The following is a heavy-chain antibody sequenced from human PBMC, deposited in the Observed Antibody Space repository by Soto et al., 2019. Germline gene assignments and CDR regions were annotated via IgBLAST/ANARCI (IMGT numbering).Heavy chain of an antibody. CDR2: TYHSGNT. CDR3: APMYFNGSSAFLEY. Sequence: QVQLQESGPGLVKPSGTLSLTCAVSGGSISSSNWWSWVRQPPGKGLEWIGETYHSGNTNYNPALETTDTPSIEQCTNQFSLKLNSVTAADTAVYYCAPMYFNGSSAFLEYWGQGTLVTVSS. D-gene: IGHD3-22*01. CDR1: GGSISSSNW. V-gene: IGHV4-4*02. J-gene: IGHJ4*02.